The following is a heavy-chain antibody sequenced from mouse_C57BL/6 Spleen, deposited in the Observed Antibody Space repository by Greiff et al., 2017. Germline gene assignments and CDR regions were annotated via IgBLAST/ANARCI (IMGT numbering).Heavy chain of an antibody. CDR2: ISSGGDYI. D-gene: IGHD2-4*01. Sequence: DVQLVESGEGLVKPGGSLKLSCAASGFTFSSYAMSWVRQTPEKRLEWVAYISSGGDYIYYADTVKGRFTISRDNARNTLYLQMSSLKSEDTAMYYCTRATGGDYGDFDYWGQGTTLTVSS. CDR1: GFTFSSYA. CDR3: TRATGGDYGDFDY. V-gene: IGHV5-9-1*02. J-gene: IGHJ2*01.